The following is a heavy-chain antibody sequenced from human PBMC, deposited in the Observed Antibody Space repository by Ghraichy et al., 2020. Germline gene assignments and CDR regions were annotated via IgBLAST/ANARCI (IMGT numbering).Heavy chain of an antibody. D-gene: IGHD2-2*01. Sequence: GGSLRLSCAASGFTFRSYAMSWVRQAPGKGLEWVSAISGSGGSTYYADSVKGRFTISRDNSKNTLYLQMNSLRAEDTAVYYCAKDPSYCSSTSCYGYWGQGTLVTVSS. CDR1: GFTFRSYA. CDR2: ISGSGGST. CDR3: AKDPSYCSSTSCYGY. J-gene: IGHJ4*02. V-gene: IGHV3-23*01.